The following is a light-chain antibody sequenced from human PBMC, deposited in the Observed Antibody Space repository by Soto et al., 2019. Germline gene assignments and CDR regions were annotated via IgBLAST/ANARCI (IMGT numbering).Light chain of an antibody. J-gene: IGLJ2*01. CDR1: SSDIGGYKY. Sequence: QSVLTQPPSASASPGQSVTISCTGSSSDIGGYKYVSWYQQKPGKAPRVIIYEVTKRPSGVPDRFSGSKSGNTASLTVSGLRAEDEADYYCTSYAGNSNLFCGGTKLTVL. CDR3: TSYAGNSNL. CDR2: EVT. V-gene: IGLV2-8*01.